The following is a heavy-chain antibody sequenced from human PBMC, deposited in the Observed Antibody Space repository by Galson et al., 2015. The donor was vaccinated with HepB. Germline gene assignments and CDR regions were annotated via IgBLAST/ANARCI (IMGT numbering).Heavy chain of an antibody. Sequence: SLRLSCAASGFTFNCCGMQWVRQAPGKGLEWVAVVSSDGGTQFYADSVKGRFTISRDNSRNTLHLQMKSLRTEDTAMYYCAKLQFDIYNYFVDVWGQGTAVTVSS. CDR1: GFTFNCCG. V-gene: IGHV3-30*18. J-gene: IGHJ6*02. CDR3: AKLQFDIYNYFVDV. D-gene: IGHD2/OR15-2a*01. CDR2: VSSDGGTQ.